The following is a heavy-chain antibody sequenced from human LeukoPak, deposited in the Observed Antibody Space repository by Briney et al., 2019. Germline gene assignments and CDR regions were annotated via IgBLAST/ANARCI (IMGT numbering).Heavy chain of an antibody. CDR3: ARAAAAGLDY. V-gene: IGHV4-61*02. CDR2: IYTSGST. Sequence: PSXTLSLTCTVSGGSISSGSYYWSWIRQPAGKGLEWIGRIYTSGSTNYNPSRKSRVTISVDTSKNQFSLKLSSVTAADTAVYYCARAAAAGLDYWGQGTRVTVSS. D-gene: IGHD6-13*01. J-gene: IGHJ4*02. CDR1: GGSISSGSYY.